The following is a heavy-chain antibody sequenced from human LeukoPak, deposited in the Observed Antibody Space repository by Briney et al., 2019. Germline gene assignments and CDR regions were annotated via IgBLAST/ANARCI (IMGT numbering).Heavy chain of an antibody. CDR2: ISGSGGSS. J-gene: IGHJ6*03. CDR3: AKDLVTMVRGARDYYMDV. V-gene: IGHV3-23*01. CDR1: GFTFSSYA. D-gene: IGHD3-10*01. Sequence: GGSLRLSCAASGFTFSSYAMSWVRQAPGKGLEWVSAISGSGGSSYYADSVKGRFTISRDNSKNTLYLQMNSLRAEDTAVYYYAKDLVTMVRGARDYYMDVWGKGTTVTVSS.